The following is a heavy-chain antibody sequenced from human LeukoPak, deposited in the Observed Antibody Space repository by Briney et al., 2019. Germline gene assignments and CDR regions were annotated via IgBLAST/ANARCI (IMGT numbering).Heavy chain of an antibody. V-gene: IGHV1-2*02. CDR3: ARIAAAGPAWFDP. Sequence: ASVKVSCKASGYTFTGYYMHWVRQAPGQGLEWMGWINPNSGGTNYAHKFQGRVTMTRDTSISTAYMELSSLRSEDTAVYYCARIAAAGPAWFDPWGQGTLVTVSS. CDR2: INPNSGGT. CDR1: GYTFTGYY. D-gene: IGHD6-13*01. J-gene: IGHJ5*02.